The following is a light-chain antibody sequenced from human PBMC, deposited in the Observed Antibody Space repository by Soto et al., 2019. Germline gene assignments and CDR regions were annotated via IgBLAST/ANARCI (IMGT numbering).Light chain of an antibody. Sequence: QSVLTQPASVSGSPGQSITISCTGTNSDVGGHNYVSWYQHHPGKAPKLMIYEVSNRPSGVSNRFSGSKSGNTASLTISGLQAEDEADYYCSSYTDSSTLGLYVFGTGTKVTVL. CDR1: NSDVGGHNY. CDR2: EVS. J-gene: IGLJ1*01. V-gene: IGLV2-14*01. CDR3: SSYTDSSTLGLYV.